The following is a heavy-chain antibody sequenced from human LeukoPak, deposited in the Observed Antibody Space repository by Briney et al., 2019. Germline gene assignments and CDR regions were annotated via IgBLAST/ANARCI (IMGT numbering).Heavy chain of an antibody. Sequence: GGSLRLSCAASGFTFSTYVVNWVRPAPGKGLVGVSGISGSGGSTYYADSVKGRFTISRDNSKNTLYLQMNSLRAEDTAVYYCAKIPVSYSSGWSNFDYWGQGTLVTVSS. J-gene: IGHJ4*02. V-gene: IGHV3-23*01. D-gene: IGHD6-19*01. CDR2: ISGSGGST. CDR3: AKIPVSYSSGWSNFDY. CDR1: GFTFSTYV.